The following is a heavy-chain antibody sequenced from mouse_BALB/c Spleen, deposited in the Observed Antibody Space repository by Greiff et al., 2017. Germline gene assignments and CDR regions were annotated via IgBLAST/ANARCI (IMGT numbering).Heavy chain of an antibody. CDR1: GFTFSSYG. D-gene: IGHD2-3*01. CDR2: ISSGGSYT. CDR3: ARGDGLAWFAY. Sequence: EVQVVESGGDLVKPGGSLKLSCAASGFTFSSYGMSWVRQTPDKRLEWVATISSGGSYTYYPDSVKGRFTISRDNAKNTLFLQMTSLRSEDTAMYYCARGDGLAWFAYWGQGTLVTVSA. V-gene: IGHV5-6*01. J-gene: IGHJ3*01.